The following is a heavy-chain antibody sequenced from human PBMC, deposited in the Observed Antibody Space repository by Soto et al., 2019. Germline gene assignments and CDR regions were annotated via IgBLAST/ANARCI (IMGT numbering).Heavy chain of an antibody. CDR2: ISGSGGST. V-gene: IGHV3-23*01. Sequence: LRLSCAASGFTFSSYAMSWVRQAPGKGLEWVSAISGSGGSTYYADSVKGRFTISRDNSKNTLYLQMNSLRAEDTAVYYCAKDLRSFGPRFYYYYGMDVWGQGTTVTVSS. CDR1: GFTFSSYA. J-gene: IGHJ6*02. CDR3: AKDLRSFGPRFYYYYGMDV. D-gene: IGHD3-3*01.